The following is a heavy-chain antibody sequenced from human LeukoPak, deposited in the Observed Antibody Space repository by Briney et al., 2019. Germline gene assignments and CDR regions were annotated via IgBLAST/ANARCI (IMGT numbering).Heavy chain of an antibody. V-gene: IGHV1-2*02. D-gene: IGHD3-9*01. J-gene: IGHJ4*02. CDR2: INPNSGGT. Sequence: ASVKVSCKASGYTFTGYFMRWVRQAPGQGLEWMGWINPNSGGTNYAQKFQGRVTMTRDTSITTAYMELSRLTSDDTAVYYCARNYDVLTGEDYWGQGTLVTVSS. CDR3: ARNYDVLTGEDY. CDR1: GYTFTGYF.